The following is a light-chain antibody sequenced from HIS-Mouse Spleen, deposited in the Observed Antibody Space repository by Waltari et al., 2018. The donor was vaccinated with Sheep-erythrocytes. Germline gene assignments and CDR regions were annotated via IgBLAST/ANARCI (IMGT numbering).Light chain of an antibody. J-gene: IGLJ3*02. Sequence: PPQASGTPRQRATLPLCGSSANLRSNTVNWYQQLPGTAPNLLIYSNKQRPSGVPDRFSGSKSGTSASLAISGLQSEDEADYYCAAWDDSLNGPVFGGGTKLTVL. V-gene: IGLV1-44*01. CDR3: AAWDDSLNGPV. CDR2: SNK. CDR1: SANLRSNT.